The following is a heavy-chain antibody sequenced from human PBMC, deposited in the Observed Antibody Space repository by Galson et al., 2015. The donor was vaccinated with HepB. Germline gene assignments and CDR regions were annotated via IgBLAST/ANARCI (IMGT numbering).Heavy chain of an antibody. Sequence: SLRLSCAASGFTVSRIYMSWVRQAPGKGLEWVSVIYSGGTTYYADSVKGRFTISRHNSKNTLYLQMNSLRAVDTAVYYCARDYYGSGSYPYEAFYIWGQGKMVTVSS. J-gene: IGHJ3*02. CDR2: IYSGGTT. CDR3: ARDYYGSGSYPYEAFYI. V-gene: IGHV3-53*04. CDR1: GFTVSRIY. D-gene: IGHD3-10*01.